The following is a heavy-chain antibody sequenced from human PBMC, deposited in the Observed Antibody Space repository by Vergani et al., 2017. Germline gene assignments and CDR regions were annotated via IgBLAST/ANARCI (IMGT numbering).Heavy chain of an antibody. J-gene: IGHJ4*02. CDR2: ISSSGVSA. D-gene: IGHD3-10*01. CDR3: AKQYVVSGNYLFDY. CDR1: EFTFSNYA. Sequence: EVQSLESGGGLVQPGGLLRLTCEASEFTFSNYAMNWVRQAPGKGMGWVSGISSSGVSAYYTDSVKGQFTITRDNYKNMLFLQMNNLRTEDTAIYDCAKQYVVSGNYLFDYWGQGTLVTVSS. V-gene: IGHV3-23*01.